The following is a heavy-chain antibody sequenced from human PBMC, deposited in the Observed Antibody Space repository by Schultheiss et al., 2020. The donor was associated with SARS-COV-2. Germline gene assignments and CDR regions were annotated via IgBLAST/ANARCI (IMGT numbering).Heavy chain of an antibody. Sequence: ASVKVSCKASGYTFTGYYMHWVRQAPGQGLEWMGWINPNSGGTNYAQKLQGRVTMTTDTSTSTAYMELRSLRSDDTAVYYCARFILQVRFGDVWGQGTTVNVSS. D-gene: IGHD2-2*01. V-gene: IGHV1-2*02. CDR2: INPNSGGT. J-gene: IGHJ6*02. CDR3: ARFILQVRFGDV. CDR1: GYTFTGYY.